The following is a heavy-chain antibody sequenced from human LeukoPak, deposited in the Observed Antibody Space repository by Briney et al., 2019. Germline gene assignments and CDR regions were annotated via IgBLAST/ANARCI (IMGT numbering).Heavy chain of an antibody. J-gene: IGHJ4*02. CDR2: IYYSGST. CDR1: GASISSYY. CDR3: ARVRGYYDSSGYDY. V-gene: IGHV4-59*01. Sequence: PETLSLTCTVSGASISSYYWSWIRQPPGKGLEWIGYIYYSGSTNYNPALKSRVTISEDTSKNQISLKLSSVTAADTAVYYCARVRGYYDSSGYDYWGQGTRVAVSS. D-gene: IGHD3-22*01.